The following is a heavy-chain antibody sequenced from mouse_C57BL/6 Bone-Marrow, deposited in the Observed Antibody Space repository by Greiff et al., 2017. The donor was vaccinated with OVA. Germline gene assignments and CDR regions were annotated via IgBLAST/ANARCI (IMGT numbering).Heavy chain of an antibody. CDR2: IDPENGDT. D-gene: IGHD2-3*01. V-gene: IGHV14-4*01. J-gene: IGHJ2*01. CDR1: GINIKDDY. Sequence: DVKLVESGAELVRPGASVKLSCTASGINIKDDYMHWVKQRPEQGLEWIGWIDPENGDTEYASKFQGKATIPVDTSSNTAYLQLSSLTSEDTAVYYCDGYYYWGQGTTLTVSS. CDR3: DGYYY.